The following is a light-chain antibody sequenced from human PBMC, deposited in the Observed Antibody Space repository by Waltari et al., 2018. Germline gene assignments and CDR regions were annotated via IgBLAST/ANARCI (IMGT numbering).Light chain of an antibody. J-gene: IGKJ1*01. Sequence: DVVMSQSPLSLPVTLGQPASISCRSSQSLVHSDGNTYLNWFQQRPDQSPRRLIYKVSRRDSGVPDRFSGSGSGTDFTLKISRVEAEDVGVYYCMQATNWPLTFGQGTKVEIK. CDR3: MQATNWPLT. V-gene: IGKV2-30*02. CDR2: KVS. CDR1: QSLVHSDGNTY.